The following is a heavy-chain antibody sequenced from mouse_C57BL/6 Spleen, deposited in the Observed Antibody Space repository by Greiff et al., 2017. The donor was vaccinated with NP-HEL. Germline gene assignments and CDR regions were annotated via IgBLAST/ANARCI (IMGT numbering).Heavy chain of an antibody. J-gene: IGHJ3*01. CDR1: GFTFSDYG. D-gene: IGHD1-1*01. CDR3: ARSYYGAWFAY. CDR2: ISSGSSTI. Sequence: EVHLVESGGGLVKPGGSLKLSCAASGFTFSDYGMHWVRQAPEKGLEWVAYISSGSSTIYYADTVKGRFTISRDNAKNTLFLQMTSLRSEDTAMYYCARSYYGAWFAYWGQGTLVTVSA. V-gene: IGHV5-17*01.